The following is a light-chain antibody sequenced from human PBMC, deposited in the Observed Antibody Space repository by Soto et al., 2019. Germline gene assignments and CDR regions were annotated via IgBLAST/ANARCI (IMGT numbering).Light chain of an antibody. CDR1: QGIRND. J-gene: IGKJ1*01. CDR2: AAS. CDR3: IQDYNYPRT. V-gene: IGKV1-6*01. Sequence: AIQMTQSPSSLSASVEDRVTITCRASQGIRNDLGWYQQKPGKAPKLLIYAASSLQGGVSSRFSGSGSGTDFTLTISSLQHEDFATYYCIQDYNYPRTFGQVTRVEI.